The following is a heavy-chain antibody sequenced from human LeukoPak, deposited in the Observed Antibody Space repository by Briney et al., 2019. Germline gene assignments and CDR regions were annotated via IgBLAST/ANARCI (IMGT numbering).Heavy chain of an antibody. J-gene: IGHJ4*02. D-gene: IGHD4-23*01. V-gene: IGHV1-24*01. CDR3: AVMTTVDAFDY. CDR1: GYTLTELS. CDR2: FDPEDGET. Sequence: ASVKVSCKVSGYTLTELSMYWVRQAPGKGLEWIGGFDPEDGETIYAQKFQGRVTMTEDTSTDTAYMELSSLRSDDTAVYYCAVMTTVDAFDYWGQGTLVTVSS.